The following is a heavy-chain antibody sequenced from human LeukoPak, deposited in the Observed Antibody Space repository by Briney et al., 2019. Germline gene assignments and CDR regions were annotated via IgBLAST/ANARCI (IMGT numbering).Heavy chain of an antibody. CDR2: SNLHGTTV. V-gene: IGHV3-74*01. Sequence: GGSLRLSCVVSGLSSSEYWMHWVRQAPGKGLVWVARSNLHGTTVDYADSVKGRFTISRDDANNTLFLQMNSLRAEDTAVYYCASAFTYVRLGDHWGQGTLVTVSS. D-gene: IGHD3-16*01. CDR3: ASAFTYVRLGDH. CDR1: GLSSSEYW. J-gene: IGHJ4*02.